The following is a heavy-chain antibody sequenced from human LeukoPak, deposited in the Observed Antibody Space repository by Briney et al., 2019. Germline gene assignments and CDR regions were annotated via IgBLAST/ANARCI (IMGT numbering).Heavy chain of an antibody. Sequence: PGGSLRLSCAASGFTFSSYSMNWVRQAPGKGLEWVSYISSSSSTIYYADSVKGRFTISRDNAKNSLYLQMNSLRAEDTAVYYCARGVYDILTGIPGAFDIWGQGTMVTVSS. J-gene: IGHJ3*02. CDR1: GFTFSSYS. V-gene: IGHV3-48*04. CDR3: ARGVYDILTGIPGAFDI. CDR2: ISSSSSTI. D-gene: IGHD3-9*01.